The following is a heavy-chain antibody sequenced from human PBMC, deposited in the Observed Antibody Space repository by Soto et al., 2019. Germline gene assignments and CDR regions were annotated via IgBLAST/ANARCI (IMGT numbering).Heavy chain of an antibody. CDR3: ARDFGYCSSTSCYTYYYYGMHV. V-gene: IGHV4-4*07. Sequence: SETLSLTCTVSGGSISSYYWSWIRQPAGKGLEWIGRIYTSGSTNYNPSLKSRVTMSVDTSKNQFSLKLSSVTAADTAVYYCARDFGYCSSTSCYTYYYYGMHVWGQGTTVTVSS. CDR1: GGSISSYY. J-gene: IGHJ6*02. CDR2: IYTSGST. D-gene: IGHD2-2*02.